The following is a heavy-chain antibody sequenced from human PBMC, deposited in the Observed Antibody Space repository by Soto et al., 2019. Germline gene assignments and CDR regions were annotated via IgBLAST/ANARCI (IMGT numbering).Heavy chain of an antibody. CDR1: ADTFTSYY. V-gene: IGHV1-2*02. CDR3: ARDPGPYGDYSY. J-gene: IGHJ4*02. Sequence: VQLVQSGAEVKKPGASVKLSCKAPADTFTSYYIHWVRQAPGHGLEWMGIINPNGGSTNYVQKFQDRVTMTRDTSITTAYMELSGLRSDDTAVYYCARDPGPYGDYSYWGQGTLVTVSS. D-gene: IGHD4-17*01. CDR2: INPNGGST.